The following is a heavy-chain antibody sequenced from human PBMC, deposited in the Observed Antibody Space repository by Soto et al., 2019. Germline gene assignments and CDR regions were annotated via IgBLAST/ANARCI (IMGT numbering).Heavy chain of an antibody. Sequence: QLQLQESGPGLVKPSQTLSLACTVSGGSFSSGGYYWSWIRQLPGKGLEWIGYIYYSGSTYYNPSLKSRFTISLGTSKHQFSLKLSSVTAADTAVYYCARATSFSGHHGYWGQGTLVTVSS. J-gene: IGHJ4*02. V-gene: IGHV4-31*03. CDR3: ARATSFSGHHGY. D-gene: IGHD2-8*02. CDR1: GGSFSSGGYY. CDR2: IYYSGST.